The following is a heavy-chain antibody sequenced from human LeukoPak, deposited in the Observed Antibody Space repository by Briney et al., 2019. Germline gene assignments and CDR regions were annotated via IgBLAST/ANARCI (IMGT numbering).Heavy chain of an antibody. J-gene: IGHJ4*02. CDR2: ISSSSSYI. V-gene: IGHV3-11*06. CDR3: ARAVTAGIIVVVPAYADY. D-gene: IGHD2-2*01. CDR1: GFTFSDYY. Sequence: GGSLRLSCAASGFTFSDYYMSWIRQAPGKGLEWVSSISSSSSYIYYADSVKGRFTISRDNAKNSLYLQMNSLRAEDTAVYYCARAVTAGIIVVVPAYADYWGQGTLVTVSS.